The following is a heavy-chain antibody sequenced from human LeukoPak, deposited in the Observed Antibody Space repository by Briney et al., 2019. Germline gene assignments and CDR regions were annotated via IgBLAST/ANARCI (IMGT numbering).Heavy chain of an antibody. CDR1: GFTFSSYS. J-gene: IGHJ4*02. D-gene: IGHD1-26*01. V-gene: IGHV3-21*01. CDR3: AKDPSRRVGATDY. CDR2: ISSSSSYI. Sequence: NPGGSLRLSCAASGFTFSSYSMNWVRQAPGKGLEWVSSISSSSSYIYYADSVKGRFTISRDNAKNSLYLQMNSLRAEDTAVYYCAKDPSRRVGATDYWGQGTLVTVSS.